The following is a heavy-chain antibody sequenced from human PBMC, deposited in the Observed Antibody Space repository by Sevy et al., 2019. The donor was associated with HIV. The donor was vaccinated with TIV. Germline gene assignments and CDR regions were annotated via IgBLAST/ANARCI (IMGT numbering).Heavy chain of an antibody. Sequence: SETLSLTCSVSNASISSSSYYWGWVRQPPGKALEWIGIIYYSGTTYYSPSHKSRVTISVDTSKNQSFLDLRSMTATDTAVYYCVRHSDSRRLSWLDTWGQGILVTVSS. CDR2: IYYSGTT. CDR1: NASISSSSYY. V-gene: IGHV4-39*01. J-gene: IGHJ5*02. CDR3: VRHSDSRRLSWLDT. D-gene: IGHD2-15*01.